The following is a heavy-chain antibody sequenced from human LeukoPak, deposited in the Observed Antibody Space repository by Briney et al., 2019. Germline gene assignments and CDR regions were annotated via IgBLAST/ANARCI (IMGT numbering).Heavy chain of an antibody. CDR2: IYYSGST. CDR3: ARVSSRGWFDP. CDR1: GGSISSYY. D-gene: IGHD6-6*01. J-gene: IGHJ5*02. V-gene: IGHV4-59*01. Sequence: SETLSLTCTVSGGSISSYYWSWIRQPPGKGLEWIGYIYYSGSTNYNPSLKSRVTISVDTSKNQFSLELSSVTAADTAVYYCARVSSRGWFDPWGQGTLVTVSS.